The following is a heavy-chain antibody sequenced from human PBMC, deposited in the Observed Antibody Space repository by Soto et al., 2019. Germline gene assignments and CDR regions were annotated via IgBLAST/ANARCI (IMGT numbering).Heavy chain of an antibody. J-gene: IGHJ4*02. Sequence: GGSLRLSCAASGFTFSSYSMNWVRQAPGKGLEWVSSISSSSYIYYADSVKGRFTISRDNAKNSLYLQMNSLRAEDTAVYYCARDLHGDYYFDYWGQGTLVTVSS. D-gene: IGHD4-17*01. CDR2: ISSSSYI. CDR3: ARDLHGDYYFDY. V-gene: IGHV3-21*01. CDR1: GFTFSSYS.